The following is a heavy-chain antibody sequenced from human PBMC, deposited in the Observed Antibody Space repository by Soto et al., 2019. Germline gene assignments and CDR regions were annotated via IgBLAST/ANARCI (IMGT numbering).Heavy chain of an antibody. J-gene: IGHJ4*02. CDR1: GGTFSSYT. CDR3: APSAAGTFPDY. D-gene: IGHD6-13*01. V-gene: IGHV1-69*02. CDR2: IIPILGIA. Sequence: QVQLVQSGAEVKKPGSSVKVSCKASGGTFSSYTISWVRQAPGQGLEWMGRIIPILGIANYAQKFQGRVTITADKSTSTAYMELSSLRSEDTAVYYCAPSAAGTFPDYWGQGTLVTVSS.